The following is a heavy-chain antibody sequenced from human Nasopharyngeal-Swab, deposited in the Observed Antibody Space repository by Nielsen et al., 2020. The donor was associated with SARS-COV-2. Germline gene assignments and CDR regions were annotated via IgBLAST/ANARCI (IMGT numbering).Heavy chain of an antibody. V-gene: IGHV3-33*01. CDR3: ARDPRGGYYYYYGMDV. D-gene: IGHD3-10*01. Sequence: GESLKISCAASGFTFSSYGMHWVRQAPGKGLEWVAVIWCDGSNKYYADSVKGRFTISRDNSKNTLYLQMNGLRAEDTAVYYCARDPRGGYYYYYGMDVWGQGTTVTVSS. CDR1: GFTFSSYG. CDR2: IWCDGSNK. J-gene: IGHJ6*02.